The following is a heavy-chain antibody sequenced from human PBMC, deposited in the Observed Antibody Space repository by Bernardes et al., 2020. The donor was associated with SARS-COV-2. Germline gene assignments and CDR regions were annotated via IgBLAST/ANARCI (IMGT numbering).Heavy chain of an antibody. CDR3: ASERGYYFDRSGSLVGDV. CDR1: GGSFITSY. J-gene: IGHJ6*02. D-gene: IGHD3-22*01. Sequence: SEPLSLTCPVSGGSFITSYWCWIRQSPWKVLYCIGEINDSGSTNYNSALKSRVTISIDTSKNQFSLMLTSVTAADTGVYYCASERGYYFDRSGSLVGDVWGQGTTVTVSS. V-gene: IGHV4-34*01. CDR2: INDSGST.